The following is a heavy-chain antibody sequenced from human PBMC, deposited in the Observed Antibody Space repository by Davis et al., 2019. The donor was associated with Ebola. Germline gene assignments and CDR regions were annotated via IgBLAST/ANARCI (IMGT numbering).Heavy chain of an antibody. V-gene: IGHV3-74*01. D-gene: IGHD3-9*01. J-gene: IGHJ5*02. CDR2: INSDGSST. CDR1: GSTFSSYW. CDR3: ARVKTGYYDNWFDP. Sequence: GESLKISCAASGSTFSSYWMHWVRQAPGKGLVWVSRINSDGSSTSYADSVKGRFTISRDNAKNTLYLQMNSLRAEDTAVYYCARVKTGYYDNWFDPWGQGTLVTVSS.